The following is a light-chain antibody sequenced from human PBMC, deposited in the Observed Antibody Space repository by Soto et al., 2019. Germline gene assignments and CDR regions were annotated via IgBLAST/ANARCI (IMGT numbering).Light chain of an antibody. Sequence: EIVSTQSPATLSVSPGEIAPLSCRASQSISSKLAWYQQKPGQAPRLLIYGASTRATGIPDRFSGGGSGTDFTLTISRLEPEDFAVYYCQQFSSYPLTFGGGTKVDIK. CDR2: GAS. V-gene: IGKV3-15*01. CDR1: QSISSK. CDR3: QQFSSYPLT. J-gene: IGKJ4*01.